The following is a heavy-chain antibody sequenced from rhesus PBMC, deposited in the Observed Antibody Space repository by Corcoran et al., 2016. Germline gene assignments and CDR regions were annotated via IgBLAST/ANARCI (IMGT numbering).Heavy chain of an antibody. Sequence: QVQLQESGPGLVKPSETLSLTCAVSGGSIRSGYYYWSWIRQPPGKGLEWIGYITYSGSTRYNPSLNRRVTCSRDTAKNQFSLKLSSVTAADTAVYYCARDRNGWNNVSYWGQGVLVTVSS. D-gene: IGHD1-20*01. CDR1: GGSIRSGYYY. J-gene: IGHJ4*01. CDR3: ARDRNGWNNVSY. V-gene: IGHV4-122*02. CDR2: ITYSGST.